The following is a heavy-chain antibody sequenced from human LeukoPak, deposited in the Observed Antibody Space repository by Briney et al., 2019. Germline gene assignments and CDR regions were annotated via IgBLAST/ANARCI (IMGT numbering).Heavy chain of an antibody. CDR3: ARGRLEIWSGPPYYYYYYMDV. Sequence: SETLSLTCAVYGGSFSGYHWSWIRQPPGKGLEWIGEINHSGSTNYNPSLKSRVTISVDTSKNQFSLKLSSVTAADTAVYYCARGRLEIWSGPPYYYYYYMDVWGKGTTVTVSS. CDR2: INHSGST. D-gene: IGHD3-3*01. V-gene: IGHV4-34*01. CDR1: GGSFSGYH. J-gene: IGHJ6*03.